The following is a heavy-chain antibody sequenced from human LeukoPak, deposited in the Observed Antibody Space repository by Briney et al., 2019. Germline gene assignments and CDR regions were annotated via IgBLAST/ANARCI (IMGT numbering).Heavy chain of an antibody. CDR1: VYTLTELS. Sequence: GASVKVSCTVSVYTLTELSMHCVRQAPGKGREWMGGFDPEDGETIYAQKFQGRVNMTADTSTSTAYMELSSLRSEDTAVYYCATVEGSSGGYDPGWGWGQGTLVTFSS. V-gene: IGHV1-24*01. CDR2: FDPEDGET. CDR3: ATVEGSSGGYDPGWG. D-gene: IGHD6-19*01. J-gene: IGHJ4*02.